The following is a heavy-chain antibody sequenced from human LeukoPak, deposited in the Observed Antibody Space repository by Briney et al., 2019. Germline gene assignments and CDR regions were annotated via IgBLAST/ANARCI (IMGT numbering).Heavy chain of an antibody. CDR3: AKGNAKWELLTPFDY. Sequence: WVSGISWNSGSIGYADSVKGRFTISRDNAKNSLYLQMNSLRAEDTALYYCAKGNAKWELLTPFDYWGQGTLVTVSS. CDR2: ISWNSGSI. D-gene: IGHD1-26*01. V-gene: IGHV3-9*01. J-gene: IGHJ4*02.